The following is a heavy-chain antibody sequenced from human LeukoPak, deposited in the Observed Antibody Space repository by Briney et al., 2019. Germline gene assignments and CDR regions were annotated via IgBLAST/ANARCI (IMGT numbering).Heavy chain of an antibody. J-gene: IGHJ6*03. CDR2: IYSDGSST. Sequence: GGSLRLSCAASGFTYCTYWMNWVPPAPGRGLVWVSRIYSDGSSTTYAHSLMGRFTISTDTATNTLFLQMNSLRADDTAVYYCARSTSHYYSYYMDVWGKGTTVTISS. V-gene: IGHV3-74*01. CDR3: ARSTSHYYSYYMDV. CDR1: GFTYCTYW.